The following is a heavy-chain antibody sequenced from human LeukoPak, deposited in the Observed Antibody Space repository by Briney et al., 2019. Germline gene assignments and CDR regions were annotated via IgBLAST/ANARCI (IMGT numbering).Heavy chain of an antibody. Sequence: PSEALSLTCTVSGDSIRDDNYFWGWIRQPSGKGLEWIVSINYGGSTYYNPSLETRVTMSLDTSKHQFSLKLNSVTATDTAVYYCARHQFYGVPQPHPFDSWGQGILVTVSS. CDR1: GDSIRDDNYF. V-gene: IGHV4-39*01. J-gene: IGHJ4*02. CDR2: INYGGST. D-gene: IGHD3-3*01. CDR3: ARHQFYGVPQPHPFDS.